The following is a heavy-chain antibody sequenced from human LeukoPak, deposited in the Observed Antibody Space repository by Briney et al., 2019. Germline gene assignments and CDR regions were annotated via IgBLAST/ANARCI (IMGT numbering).Heavy chain of an antibody. CDR1: GGSISRSSYY. J-gene: IGHJ4*02. Sequence: SETLSLTCTVSGGSISRSSYYWGWIRQPPGKGLEWIGSIYYSGSTYYNPSLKSRVTISGDTSKNQFSLKLSSVTAADTAVYYCARGGPYYDSSGAFDYWGQGTLVTVSS. CDR2: IYYSGST. CDR3: ARGGPYYDSSGAFDY. D-gene: IGHD3-22*01. V-gene: IGHV4-39*07.